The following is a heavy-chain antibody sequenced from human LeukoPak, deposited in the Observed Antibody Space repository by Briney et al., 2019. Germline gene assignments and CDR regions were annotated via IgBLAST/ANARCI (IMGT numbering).Heavy chain of an antibody. D-gene: IGHD1-1*01. CDR1: GYTLTELS. CDR2: FDPEDGET. CDR3: ATDPGAGTTAFLAFDI. V-gene: IGHV1-24*01. J-gene: IGHJ3*02. Sequence: ASVKVSCKVSGYTLTELSMHWARQAPGKGLEWMGGFDPEDGETIYAQKFQGRVTMTEDTSTDTAYMELSSLRSEDTAVYYCATDPGAGTTAFLAFDIWGQGTMVTVSS.